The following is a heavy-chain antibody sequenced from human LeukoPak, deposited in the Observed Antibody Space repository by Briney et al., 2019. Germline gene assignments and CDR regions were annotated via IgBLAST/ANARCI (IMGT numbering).Heavy chain of an antibody. CDR2: IYYSGST. V-gene: IGHV4-59*01. J-gene: IGHJ4*02. D-gene: IGHD6-6*01. Sequence: SETLSLTCTVSGGSLSSYYWSWIRQPPGKGPEWIGYIYYSGSTNYNPSLKSRVTISVDTSKNQFSLKLSSVTAADTAVYYCARVPSIAAHFDYWGQGTLVTASS. CDR1: GGSLSSYY. CDR3: ARVPSIAAHFDY.